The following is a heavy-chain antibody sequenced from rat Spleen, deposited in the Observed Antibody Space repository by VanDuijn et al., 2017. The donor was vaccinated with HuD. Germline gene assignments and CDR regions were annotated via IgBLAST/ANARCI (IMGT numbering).Heavy chain of an antibody. CDR2: TWSNGGT. CDR1: GLSLTSNS. V-gene: IGHV2-47*01. J-gene: IGHJ4*01. CDR3: ARSGYDGTYYYVMDA. Sequence: QVQLKESGPGLVQPSQTLSLTCTVSGLSLTSNSVSWIRQPPGKGLEWMGVTWSNGGTDYNSAIKSRLSISRDTSKSNAFLKMNSLQTEDTAMYFCARSGYDGTYYYVMDAWGQGASVTVSS. D-gene: IGHD1-12*02.